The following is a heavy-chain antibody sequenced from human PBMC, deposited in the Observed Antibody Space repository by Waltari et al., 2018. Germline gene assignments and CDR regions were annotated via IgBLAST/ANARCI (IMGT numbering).Heavy chain of an antibody. CDR3: TTDIAAAGYDY. Sequence: EVQLVESGGGLVKPGGSLRLSCAASGFTFSNAWMNWVRQAPGKGLEWVGRIKRKTDGGTTDYAAPVKGRFTISRDDSKNTLYLQMNSLKTEDTAVYYCTTDIAAAGYDYWGQGTLVTVSS. CDR1: GFTFSNAW. J-gene: IGHJ4*02. D-gene: IGHD6-13*01. CDR2: IKRKTDGGTT. V-gene: IGHV3-15*07.